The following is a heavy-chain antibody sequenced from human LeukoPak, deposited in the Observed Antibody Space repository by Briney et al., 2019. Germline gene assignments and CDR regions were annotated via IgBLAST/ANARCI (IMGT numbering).Heavy chain of an antibody. J-gene: IGHJ4*02. D-gene: IGHD6-13*01. V-gene: IGHV3-23*01. CDR3: AKGLAAAATIDY. CDR2: ISGTGGST. Sequence: GGSLRLSCAASGFTFSNFALSWVRQAPGKGLEWVSAISGTGGSTYYADSVKGRFAISRDNSKNTLYLQMNSLRAEDTAIYYCAKGLAAAATIDYWGQGTLVTVSS. CDR1: GFTFSNFA.